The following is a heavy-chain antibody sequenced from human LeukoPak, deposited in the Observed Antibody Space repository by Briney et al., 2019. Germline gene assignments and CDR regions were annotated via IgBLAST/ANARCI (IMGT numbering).Heavy chain of an antibody. CDR1: GFPFSDYS. D-gene: IGHD3-10*01. CDR2: ISGSSDYI. CDR3: VRDLVRGVHPVFYFDL. J-gene: IGHJ2*01. V-gene: IGHV3-21*01. Sequence: GGSLRLSCAASGFPFSDYSMNWVRQAPGKGLEWVSSISGSSDYIYSADSVKGRFTTSRDNAKNSLYLQMTSLRAEDTAVYFCVRDLVRGVHPVFYFDLWGRGTLVTVSS.